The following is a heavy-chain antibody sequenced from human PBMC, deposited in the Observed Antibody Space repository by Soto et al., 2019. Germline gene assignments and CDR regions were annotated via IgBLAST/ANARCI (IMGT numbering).Heavy chain of an antibody. J-gene: IGHJ4*02. V-gene: IGHV3-53*01. CDR3: ATNPGGGGY. D-gene: IGHD3-10*01. Sequence: EVQLVESGGGLIQPGGSLRLSCAVSGFTVSNNYMSWVRQAPGKGLEGVSVIYSGGYTAYGDSVKGRFTISRDNSKNTLYLQMKTPGADGRALFFGATNPGGGGYWGQGTLVTVSS. CDR1: GFTVSNNY. CDR2: IYSGGYT.